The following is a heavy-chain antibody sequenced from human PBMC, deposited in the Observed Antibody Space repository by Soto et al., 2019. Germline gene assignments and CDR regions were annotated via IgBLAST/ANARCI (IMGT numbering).Heavy chain of an antibody. CDR1: GGSIGSYA. D-gene: IGHD1-1*01. Sequence: SETLSFTCTVSGGSIGSYAWSWIRQPAGKGLEWIGHIYTSGSTNYNPSLKSRVTMSVDTSKNQFSRSLSSVTAADTAVYYCARLHCSRQLAPFYYGMDVWGQGNTVTVS. J-gene: IGHJ6*02. V-gene: IGHV4-4*07. CDR2: IYTSGST. CDR3: ARLHCSRQLAPFYYGMDV.